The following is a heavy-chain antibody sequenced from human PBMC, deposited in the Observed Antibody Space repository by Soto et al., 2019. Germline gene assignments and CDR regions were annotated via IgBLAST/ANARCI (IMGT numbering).Heavy chain of an antibody. CDR2: IIPILGIA. CDR3: ARDKSIAVAGHRAGPGWFDP. CDR1: GGTFSSYT. V-gene: IGHV1-69*04. Sequence: SVKVSCKASGGTFSSYTISWVRQAPGQGLEWMGRIIPILGIANYAQKFQGRATITADKSTSTAYMELSSLRSEDTAVYYCARDKSIAVAGHRAGPGWFDPWGQGTLVTVSA. J-gene: IGHJ5*02. D-gene: IGHD6-19*01.